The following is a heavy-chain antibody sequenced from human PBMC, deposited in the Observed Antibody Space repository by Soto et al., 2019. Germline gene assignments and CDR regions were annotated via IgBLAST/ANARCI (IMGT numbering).Heavy chain of an antibody. CDR2: IIPIFGTA. J-gene: IGHJ6*02. V-gene: IGHV1-69*13. CDR3: AGSIWSGYYMNYYYYGMDV. Sequence: SVKVSCKASGGTFSSYAISWVRQAPGQGLEWMGGIIPIFGTANYAQKFQGRVTITADESTSTAYMELSSLRSEDTAVYYCAGSIWSGYYMNYYYYGMDVWGQGTMVTVSS. D-gene: IGHD3-3*01. CDR1: GGTFSSYA.